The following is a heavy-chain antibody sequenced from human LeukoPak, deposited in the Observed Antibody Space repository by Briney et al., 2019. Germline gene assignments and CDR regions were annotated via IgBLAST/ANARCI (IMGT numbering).Heavy chain of an antibody. Sequence: ASVKVSCKASGYTFTSYYMHWVRQAPGQGLEWMGIFNPSGGSTSYAQKFQGRVTMTRDTSTSTVYMELSSLRSEDPAVYFCARGYSTTMGSYWGQGTLVTVSS. D-gene: IGHD2-2*01. J-gene: IGHJ4*02. CDR2: FNPSGGST. CDR3: ARGYSTTMGSY. CDR1: GYTFTSYY. V-gene: IGHV1-46*01.